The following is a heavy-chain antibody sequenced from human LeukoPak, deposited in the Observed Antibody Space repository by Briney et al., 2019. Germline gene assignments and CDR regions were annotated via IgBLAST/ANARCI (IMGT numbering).Heavy chain of an antibody. D-gene: IGHD6-13*01. Sequence: GASVKVSCKASGYTFTSYAMNWVRQAPGQGLEWMGWINTKTGNPTYAQGFTGRFVFSLDTSVSTAYLQISSLKAEDTAVYYCAIIAAPPLIDYWGQGTLVTVSS. CDR2: INTKTGNP. J-gene: IGHJ4*02. V-gene: IGHV7-4-1*02. CDR3: AIIAAPPLIDY. CDR1: GYTFTSYA.